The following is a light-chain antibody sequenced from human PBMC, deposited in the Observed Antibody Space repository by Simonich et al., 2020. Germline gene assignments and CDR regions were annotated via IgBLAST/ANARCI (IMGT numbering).Light chain of an antibody. CDR3: SSYTSSSTVV. CDR1: SRYVGGYNY. Sequence: QSALTQPASVSGSPGQSITISCTGTSRYVGGYNYVSWYQQHPGKAPQLIIYDVSNRPAGVSTRFSGAKSGNTASLTISGXXAEDEADYYCSSYTSSSTVVFGGGTKLTVL. J-gene: IGLJ2*01. CDR2: DVS. V-gene: IGLV2-14*03.